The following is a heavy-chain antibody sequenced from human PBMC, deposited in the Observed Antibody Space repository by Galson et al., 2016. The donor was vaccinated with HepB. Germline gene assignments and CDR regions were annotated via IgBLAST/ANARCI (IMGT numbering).Heavy chain of an antibody. Sequence: SVKVSCKASGYTFTGYYLHWVRQAPGQGLEFMGYINPKDGATRYAQQFQGRVTMTRDTSITTVYMELSRQRFDDTAVYYCARADPLGSGYPWYYFDYWGQGTQVTVSS. CDR1: GYTFTGYY. J-gene: IGHJ4*02. V-gene: IGHV1-2*02. CDR3: ARADPLGSGYPWYYFDY. CDR2: INPKDGAT. D-gene: IGHD2-15*01.